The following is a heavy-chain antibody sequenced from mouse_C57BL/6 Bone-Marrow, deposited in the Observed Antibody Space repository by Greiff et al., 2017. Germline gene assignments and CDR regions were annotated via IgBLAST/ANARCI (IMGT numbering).Heavy chain of an antibody. Sequence: VQLQQSGAELVRPGASVKLSCTASGFNIKDDYMHWVKQRPEQGLEWIGWIDPENGATEYASKFQGKATITADTSSNTAYLQLSSLTSEDTAVYYCTTLLITTLDDWGQGTSVTVSS. J-gene: IGHJ4*01. CDR1: GFNIKDDY. D-gene: IGHD1-1*01. CDR3: TTLLITTLDD. V-gene: IGHV14-4*01. CDR2: IDPENGAT.